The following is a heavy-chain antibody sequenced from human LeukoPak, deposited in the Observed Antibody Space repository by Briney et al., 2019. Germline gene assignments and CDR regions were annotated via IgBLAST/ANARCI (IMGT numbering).Heavy chain of an antibody. CDR3: ARRRLLYGSGPTLV. D-gene: IGHD3-10*01. Sequence: PGRSLRLSSAASGFTLSSNYMSWVRQPPGKGLEWIGEFSHSVFPVYNPSLGGRVTISIDASKNQFSLKLNSVAAAATAVYYCARRRLLYGSGPTLVWGPGTLATVSS. J-gene: IGHJ4*02. CDR1: GFTLSSNY. V-gene: IGHV4-34*01. CDR2: FSHSVFP.